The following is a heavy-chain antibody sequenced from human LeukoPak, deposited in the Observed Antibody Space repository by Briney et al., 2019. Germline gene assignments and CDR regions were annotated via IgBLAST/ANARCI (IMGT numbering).Heavy chain of an antibody. J-gene: IGHJ3*02. Sequence: SVKVSCKASGGTFSSYAISWVRQAPGQGLEWMGRIIPIFGTANYAQKFQGRVTINTDESTSTAYMELSSLRSEDTAVYYCARDVRNYYYDSSGYSWDAFDIWGQGTMVTVSS. CDR1: GGTFSSYA. V-gene: IGHV1-69*05. CDR2: IIPIFGTA. CDR3: ARDVRNYYYDSSGYSWDAFDI. D-gene: IGHD3-22*01.